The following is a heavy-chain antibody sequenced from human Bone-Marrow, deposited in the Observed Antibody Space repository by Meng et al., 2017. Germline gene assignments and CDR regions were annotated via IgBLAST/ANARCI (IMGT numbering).Heavy chain of an antibody. CDR3: ARTCRDGYNFDY. Sequence: PSLPCRVYGGYFSGHDWSGIRQPQGKGLELIGEINHSGSTNYNPSLKSRVTISVDTSKNQFSLKLSSVTAADTAVYYCARTCRDGYNFDYWGQGTLVTVSS. D-gene: IGHD5-24*01. V-gene: IGHV4-34*01. J-gene: IGHJ4*02. CDR2: INHSGST. CDR1: GGYFSGHD.